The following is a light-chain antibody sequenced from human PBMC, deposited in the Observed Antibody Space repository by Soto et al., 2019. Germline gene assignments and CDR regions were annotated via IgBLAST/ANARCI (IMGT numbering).Light chain of an antibody. Sequence: QSALTQPASVSGSPGQSITISCTGTSSDIGGYNYVSWYQQHPGKAPQLLIYEVTNRPSGVSHRFSGSKSGNTASLTISGLQTEDEADYYCNSYTSSSTLYVFGTGTKVTVL. J-gene: IGLJ1*01. CDR1: SSDIGGYNY. V-gene: IGLV2-14*01. CDR3: NSYTSSSTLYV. CDR2: EVT.